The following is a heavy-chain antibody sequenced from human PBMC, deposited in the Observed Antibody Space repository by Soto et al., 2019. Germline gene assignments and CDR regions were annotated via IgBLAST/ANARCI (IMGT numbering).Heavy chain of an antibody. V-gene: IGHV3-53*01. CDR3: ARAYGAGSYFCDY. CDR1: GLPLSSNY. CDR2: IYSDGRT. J-gene: IGHJ4*02. D-gene: IGHD3-10*01. Sequence: GGSLRLSCAASGLPLSSNYMTWVRQAPGKGLEWVSLIYSDGRTYHADSVKGRFTISRDDFRNTVYLQMNSLRAEDTAVYYCARAYGAGSYFCDYWGQGTPVTVSS.